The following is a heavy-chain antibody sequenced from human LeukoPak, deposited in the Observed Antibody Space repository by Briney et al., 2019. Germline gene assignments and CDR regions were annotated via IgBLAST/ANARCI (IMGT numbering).Heavy chain of an antibody. D-gene: IGHD2-2*01. CDR2: ISSSGSTI. Sequence: PGGSLRLSCAASGFTFSDYYMSWIRQAPGKGLEWVSYISSSGSTIYYADSVKGRFTISRDNAKNSLYLQMNSLRAEDTAVYYCAREFCSSTSCFQTPAYCYYGMDVWGQGTTVTVSS. CDR3: AREFCSSTSCFQTPAYCYYGMDV. CDR1: GFTFSDYY. V-gene: IGHV3-11*01. J-gene: IGHJ6*02.